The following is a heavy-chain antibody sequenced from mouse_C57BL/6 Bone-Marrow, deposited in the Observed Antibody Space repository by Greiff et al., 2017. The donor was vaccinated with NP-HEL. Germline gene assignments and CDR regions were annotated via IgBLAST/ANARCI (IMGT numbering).Heavy chain of an antibody. CDR2: IHPNSGST. J-gene: IGHJ1*03. CDR3: ARGGYYDYFDV. CDR1: GYTFTSYW. Sequence: VQLQQSGAELVKPGASVKLSCKASGYTFTSYWMHWVKQRPGQGLEWIGMIHPNSGSTNYNEKFKSKATLTVDKSSSTAYMQLSSLTSEDSAVYYCARGGYYDYFDVWGTGTTVTVSS. V-gene: IGHV1-64*01. D-gene: IGHD2-3*01.